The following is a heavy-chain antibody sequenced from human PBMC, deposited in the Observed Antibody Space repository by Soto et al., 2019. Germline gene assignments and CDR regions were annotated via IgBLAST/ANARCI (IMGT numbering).Heavy chain of an antibody. Sequence: GGSLRLSCAASGFTFSSYAMHWIRQAPGKGLEWVAVISYDGSNKYYADSVKGRFTISRDNSKNTLYLQMNSLRAEDTAVYYCASLYYYDSSGYYGLYYYYYGMDVWGQGTTVTVSS. CDR2: ISYDGSNK. V-gene: IGHV3-30-3*01. CDR3: ASLYYYDSSGYYGLYYYYYGMDV. J-gene: IGHJ6*02. D-gene: IGHD3-22*01. CDR1: GFTFSSYA.